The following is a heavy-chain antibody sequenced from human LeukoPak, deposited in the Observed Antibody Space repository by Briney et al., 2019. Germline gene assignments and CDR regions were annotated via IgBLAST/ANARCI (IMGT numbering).Heavy chain of an antibody. J-gene: IGHJ4*02. V-gene: IGHV4-4*07. D-gene: IGHD3-10*01. Sequence: ASETLSLTCTVSGGSISSCYWSWIRQPAGNGLGWIGRIYTSGSTNYNPSLKSRVTMSVDTSKNQFSLKLSSVTAADTAVYYCARDLFRGAFDYWGQGTLVTVSS. CDR2: IYTSGST. CDR1: GGSISSCY. CDR3: ARDLFRGAFDY.